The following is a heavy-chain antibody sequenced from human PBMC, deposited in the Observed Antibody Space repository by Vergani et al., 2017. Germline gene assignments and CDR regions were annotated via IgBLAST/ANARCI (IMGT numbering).Heavy chain of an antibody. V-gene: IGHV4-34*01. CDR1: GGSFSGYY. D-gene: IGHD1-26*01. CDR3: ARDFIVGATTLSFDY. CDR2: INHSGST. Sequence: QVQLQQWGAGLLKPSETLSLTCAVYGGSFSGYYWSWIRQPPGKGLEWIGEINHSGSTNYNPSLKSRVTISVDTSKNQFSLKLSSVTAADTAVYYCARDFIVGATTLSFDYWGQGTLVTVSS. J-gene: IGHJ4*02.